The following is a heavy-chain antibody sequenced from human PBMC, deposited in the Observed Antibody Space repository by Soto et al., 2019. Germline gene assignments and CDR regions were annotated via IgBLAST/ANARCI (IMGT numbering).Heavy chain of an antibody. CDR1: GGSISSSSYY. CDR3: ARHSHVVIIGFDY. V-gene: IGHV4-39*01. Sequence: PSETLSLTCTVSGGSISSSSYYWGWIRQPPGKGLEWIGSIYYSGSTYYNPSLKSRVTISVDPSKNQFSLKLSSVTAADTAVYYCARHSHVVIIGFDYWGQGTLVTVSS. CDR2: IYYSGST. D-gene: IGHD3-3*01. J-gene: IGHJ4*02.